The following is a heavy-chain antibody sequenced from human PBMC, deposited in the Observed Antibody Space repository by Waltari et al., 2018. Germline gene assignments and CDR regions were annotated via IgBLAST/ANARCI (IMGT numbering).Heavy chain of an antibody. Sequence: QVQLVQSGAEVKKPGASVKVSCKASGYTFTSYDINWVRQASGQVHECMGWMNPNSGNTGYAQKFQGRVTITRNTSISTAYMELSSLRSEDTAVYYCARTAMVPRSYWYFDLWGRGTLVTVSS. D-gene: IGHD5-18*01. CDR1: GYTFTSYD. V-gene: IGHV1-8*03. J-gene: IGHJ2*01. CDR2: MNPNSGNT. CDR3: ARTAMVPRSYWYFDL.